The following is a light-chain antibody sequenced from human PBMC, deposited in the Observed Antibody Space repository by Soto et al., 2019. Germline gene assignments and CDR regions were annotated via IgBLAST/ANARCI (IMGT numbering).Light chain of an antibody. J-gene: IGKJ4*01. CDR2: GAS. CDR1: GSASSN. Sequence: EIVMTQSPATVSVSPGERATLSCRASGSASSNLAWYQQKPGQAPRLLIYGASTRATGIPARFSGSGSGTEFTLTISSLQSEDFAVYYCQQFQKWPLTFGGGTNVEIK. CDR3: QQFQKWPLT. V-gene: IGKV3-15*01.